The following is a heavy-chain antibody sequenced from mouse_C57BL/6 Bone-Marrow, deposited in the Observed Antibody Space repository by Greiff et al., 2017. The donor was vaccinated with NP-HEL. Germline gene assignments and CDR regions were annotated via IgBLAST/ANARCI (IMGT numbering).Heavy chain of an antibody. Sequence: QVQLQQPGAELVRPGTSVKLSCKASGYTFTSYWMHWVKQRPGQGLEWIGVIDPSDSYTNYNQKFKGKATLTVDTSSSTAYMQLSSLTSEDSAVYYCAINYGRSYRWYFDVWGTGTTVTVSS. CDR2: IDPSDSYT. CDR3: AINYGRSYRWYFDV. D-gene: IGHD1-1*01. CDR1: GYTFTSYW. J-gene: IGHJ1*03. V-gene: IGHV1-59*01.